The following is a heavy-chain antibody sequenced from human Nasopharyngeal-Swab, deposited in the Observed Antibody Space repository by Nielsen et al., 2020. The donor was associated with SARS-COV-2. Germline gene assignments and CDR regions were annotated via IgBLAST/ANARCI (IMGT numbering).Heavy chain of an antibody. J-gene: IGHJ3*02. Sequence: ASVKVSCKASGYTFTGYYMHWVRQAPGQGLEWMGRINPNSGDTHYTQKFQGRVTMTRDTSISTAYMELSRLRSDDTAVYYCARAGSYSDAFDIWGQGTMVTVSS. CDR1: GYTFTGYY. D-gene: IGHD1-26*01. V-gene: IGHV1-2*06. CDR3: ARAGSYSDAFDI. CDR2: INPNSGDT.